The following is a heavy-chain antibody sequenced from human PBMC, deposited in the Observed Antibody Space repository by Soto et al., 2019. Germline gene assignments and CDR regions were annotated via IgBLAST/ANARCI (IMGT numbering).Heavy chain of an antibody. CDR3: AKRRVGSGSSPPHFDY. CDR2: ISGGGAGT. D-gene: IGHD1-26*01. J-gene: IGHJ4*02. V-gene: IGHV3-23*01. Sequence: GGSLRLSCAASGFTFNNYAMSWVRQAPGKGLEWVSSISGGGAGTYYADSMKGRFTISRDNSKNTLSLQMNSLRAEDTALYYCAKRRVGSGSSPPHFDYWGQGTLVTVSS. CDR1: GFTFNNYA.